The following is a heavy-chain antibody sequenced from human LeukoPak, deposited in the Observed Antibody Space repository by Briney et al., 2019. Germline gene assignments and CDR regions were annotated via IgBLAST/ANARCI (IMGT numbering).Heavy chain of an antibody. J-gene: IGHJ6*03. Sequence: ASVKVSCKASGGTFSSYAISWVRQAPGQGLEWMGWISAYNGNTNYAQKLQGRVTMTTDTSTSTAYMELRSLRSDDTAVYYCAREGIAAAGIGYYYMDVRGKGTTVTVSS. CDR1: GGTFSSYA. V-gene: IGHV1-18*01. D-gene: IGHD6-13*01. CDR2: ISAYNGNT. CDR3: AREGIAAAGIGYYYMDV.